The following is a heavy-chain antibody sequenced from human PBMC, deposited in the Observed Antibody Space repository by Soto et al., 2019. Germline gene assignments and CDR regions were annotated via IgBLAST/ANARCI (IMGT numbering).Heavy chain of an antibody. CDR1: GGSISSYY. V-gene: IGHV4-59*01. Sequence: SETLSLTCTVSGGSISSYYWSWIRQPPGKGLEWIGYIYYSGSTNYNPSLKSRVTISVDTSKNQFSLKLSSVTAADTAVYYCAKEPXNDILTTYYSGVYGMDAWGQGTTVTVSS. CDR3: AKEPXNDILTTYYSGVYGMDA. J-gene: IGHJ6*02. D-gene: IGHD3-9*01. CDR2: IYYSGST.